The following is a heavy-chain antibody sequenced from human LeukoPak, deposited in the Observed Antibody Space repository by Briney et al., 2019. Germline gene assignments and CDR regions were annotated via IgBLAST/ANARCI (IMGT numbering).Heavy chain of an antibody. D-gene: IGHD3-22*01. V-gene: IGHV3-23*01. CDR3: AKSRGAINDVFDI. CDR2: ISTSGGST. Sequence: PGGSLRLSCAAAGFNFSSFAMSWVRQAQGKGLEWASGISTSGGSTYYADSVKGRFTISRDNSKNTLYVQMSSLRAEDTAEYYCAKSRGAINDVFDIWGQGTMVTVSA. CDR1: GFNFSSFA. J-gene: IGHJ3*02.